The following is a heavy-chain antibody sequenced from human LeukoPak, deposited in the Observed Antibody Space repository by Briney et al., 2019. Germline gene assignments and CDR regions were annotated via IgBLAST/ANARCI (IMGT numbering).Heavy chain of an antibody. CDR2: ISYDGSNK. J-gene: IGHJ6*02. V-gene: IGHV3-30*04. CDR3: ARDGYCGGDCYYSYYYGMDV. CDR1: GFTFSSYA. Sequence: GGSLRLSCAASGFTFSSYAMHWVRQAPGKGLEWVAVISYDGSNKYYADSVKGRFTISRDNSKNTLYLQMNSLRAEDTAVYCCARDGYCGGDCYYSYYYGMDVWGQGTTVTVSS. D-gene: IGHD2-21*02.